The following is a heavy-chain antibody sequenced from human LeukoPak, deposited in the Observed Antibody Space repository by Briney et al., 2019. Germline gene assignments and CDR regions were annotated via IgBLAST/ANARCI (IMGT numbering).Heavy chain of an antibody. CDR1: GFTVSSNY. CDR3: ARERPVPDFYYGMDV. Sequence: GGSLRLSCAASGFTVSSNYMSWVRQAPGKGLEWVANIKQDGSEKYYVDSVKGRFTISKDNAKNSLHLQMNSLRAEDTAVYYCARERPVPDFYYGMDVWGQGTPVTVSS. V-gene: IGHV3-7*05. CDR2: IKQDGSEK. D-gene: IGHD2-2*01. J-gene: IGHJ6*02.